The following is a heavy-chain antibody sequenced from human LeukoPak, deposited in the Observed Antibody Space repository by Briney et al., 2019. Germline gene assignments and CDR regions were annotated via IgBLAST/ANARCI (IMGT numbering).Heavy chain of an antibody. CDR3: ARQYYYDGSGPFQH. D-gene: IGHD3-22*01. CDR2: IYYSGSTY. J-gene: IGHJ1*01. Sequence: SETLSLTCTVSGGSIGDYYWSWIRQPPGKGLEWIGYIYYSGSTYYYNPSLKSRVTMSVDTSKNQFSLKLSSVTAADTAVYYCARQYYYDGSGPFQHWGQGTLVTVSS. V-gene: IGHV4-59*08. CDR1: GGSIGDYY.